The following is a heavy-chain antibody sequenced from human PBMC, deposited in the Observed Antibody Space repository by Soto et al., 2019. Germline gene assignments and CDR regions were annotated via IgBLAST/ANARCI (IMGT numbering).Heavy chain of an antibody. Sequence: SETLSLTCAVSGGSISTSNWWSWVRQPPGKGLEWIGEVYRTGSTNYNPSLESRLTISVDKSKNQFSLKLTSVTAADTAVYYCARARATIAAAAIFDCWGQGTLVTGSS. D-gene: IGHD6-13*01. CDR1: GGSISTSNW. V-gene: IGHV4-4*02. CDR2: VYRTGST. CDR3: ARARATIAAAAIFDC. J-gene: IGHJ4*02.